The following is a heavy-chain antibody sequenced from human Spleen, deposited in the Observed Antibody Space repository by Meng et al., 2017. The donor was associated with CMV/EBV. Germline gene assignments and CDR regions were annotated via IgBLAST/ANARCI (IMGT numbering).Heavy chain of an antibody. CDR3: ATGGTKDFWSGYYYYYYGMDV. V-gene: IGHV3-30*02. CDR2: IRYDGSNK. D-gene: IGHD3-3*01. Sequence: GGSLRLSCAVSGFTFSSYGMHWARQAPGKGLEWVAFIRYDGSNKYYADSVKGRFTISRDNSKNTLYLQMNSLRAEDTAVYYCATGGTKDFWSGYYYYYYGMDVWGQGTTVTVSS. J-gene: IGHJ6*02. CDR1: GFTFSSYG.